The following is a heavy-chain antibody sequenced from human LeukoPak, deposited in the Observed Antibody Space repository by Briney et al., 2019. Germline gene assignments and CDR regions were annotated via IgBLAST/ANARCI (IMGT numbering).Heavy chain of an antibody. CDR2: IRSKANSYAT. D-gene: IGHD2-2*01. Sequence: PGGSLRLSCAASGFTFSGSAMHWVRQASGKGLEWVGRIRSKANSYATAYAASVKGSFTISRDDSKNTAYLQMNSLKTEDTAVYYCTRHFYCSSTSCYPDYWGQGTLVTVSS. CDR1: GFTFSGSA. CDR3: TRHFYCSSTSCYPDY. V-gene: IGHV3-73*01. J-gene: IGHJ4*02.